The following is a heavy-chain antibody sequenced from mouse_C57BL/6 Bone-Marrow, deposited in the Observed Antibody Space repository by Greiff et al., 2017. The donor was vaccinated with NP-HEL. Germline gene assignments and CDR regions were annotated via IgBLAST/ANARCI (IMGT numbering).Heavy chain of an antibody. CDR2: IRSKSNNYAT. J-gene: IGHJ3*01. CDR3: VRYDYDWFAY. V-gene: IGHV10-1*01. Sequence: EVKLQESGGGLVQPKGSLKLSCAASGFSFNTYAMNWVRQAPGKGLEWVARIRSKSNNYATYYADSVKDRFTISRDDSESMLYLQMNNLKTEDTAMYYCVRYDYDWFAYWGQGTLVTVSA. D-gene: IGHD2-4*01. CDR1: GFSFNTYA.